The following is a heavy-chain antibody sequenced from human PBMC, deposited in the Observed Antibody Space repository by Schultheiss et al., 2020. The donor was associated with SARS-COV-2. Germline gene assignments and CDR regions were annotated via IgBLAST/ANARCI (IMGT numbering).Heavy chain of an antibody. D-gene: IGHD6-13*01. Sequence: GGSLRLSCSASGFTFSSYAMHWVRQAPGKGLEWVAVISYDGSNKYYADSVKGRFTISRDNSKNTLYLQMNSLRAEDTAVYYCARELSSSSWVYFDYWGLGTLVTVSS. CDR1: GFTFSSYA. CDR2: ISYDGSNK. J-gene: IGHJ4*02. V-gene: IGHV3-30*04. CDR3: ARELSSSSWVYFDY.